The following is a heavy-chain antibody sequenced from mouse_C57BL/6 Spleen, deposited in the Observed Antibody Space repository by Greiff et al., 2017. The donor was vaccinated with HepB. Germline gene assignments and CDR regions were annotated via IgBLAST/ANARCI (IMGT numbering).Heavy chain of an antibody. CDR1: GYTFTSSW. V-gene: IGHV1-7*01. CDR2: INPSSGYT. D-gene: IGHD2-4*01. Sequence: QVQLQQSGAELAKPGASVKLSCKASGYTFTSSWMHWVKQRPGQGLEWIGYINPSSGYTKYNQKFKDKATLTADKSSSTAYMQLSSLTDEDSAVYYWAREEYDYDRYFDYWGQGTTLTVSS. CDR3: AREEYDYDRYFDY. J-gene: IGHJ2*01.